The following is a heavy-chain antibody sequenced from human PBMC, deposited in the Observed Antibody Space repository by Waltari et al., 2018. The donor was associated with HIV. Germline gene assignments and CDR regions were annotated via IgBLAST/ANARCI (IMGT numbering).Heavy chain of an antibody. CDR1: GFTFRNCL. CDR3: ARGIAVAGRYYFYGMDV. CDR2: INQAGSRK. V-gene: IGHV3-7*01. Sequence: VQLVESGGGWVQPGGSRTLSGAVLGFTFRNCLTLWVRQAPGKGLEWVAYINQAGSRKYYVDSVKGRFTISRDNAKNSLYLQMNSLRAEDTAVYYCARGIAVAGRYYFYGMDVWGQGTTVTVSS. J-gene: IGHJ6*02. D-gene: IGHD6-19*01.